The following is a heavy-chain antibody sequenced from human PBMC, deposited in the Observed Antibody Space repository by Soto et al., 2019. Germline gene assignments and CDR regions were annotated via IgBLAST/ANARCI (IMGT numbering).Heavy chain of an antibody. V-gene: IGHV1-2*02. CDR2: INPNSGGT. J-gene: IGHJ6*02. CDR3: ARDRGLYCSSTSCYYYGMDV. CDR1: GYTFTGYY. Sequence: ASVKVSCKASGYTFTGYYMHWVRQAPGQGLEWMGWINPNSGGTNYAQKFQGRVTMTRDTSISTAYMELSRLRSDETAVYYCARDRGLYCSSTSCYYYGMDVWGQGTTVTVSS. D-gene: IGHD2-2*01.